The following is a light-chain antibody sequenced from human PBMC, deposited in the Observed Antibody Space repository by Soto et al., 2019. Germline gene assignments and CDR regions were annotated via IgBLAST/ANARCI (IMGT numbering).Light chain of an antibody. CDR2: DVS. Sequence: SVLTQPASVSRSPGQSITISCTGTSSDVGGYNYVSWYQHHPGKAPKLMIFDVSNRPSGVSNRFSGSKSGNTASLTISGLQPEDEADYYCSSYTTSNTRQIVFGTGTKVTVL. CDR3: SSYTTSNTRQIV. V-gene: IGLV2-14*03. CDR1: SSDVGGYNY. J-gene: IGLJ1*01.